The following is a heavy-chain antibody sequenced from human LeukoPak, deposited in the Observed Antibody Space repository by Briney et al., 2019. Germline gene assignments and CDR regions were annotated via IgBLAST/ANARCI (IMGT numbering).Heavy chain of an antibody. D-gene: IGHD2-21*02. CDR1: GFTFSSYG. V-gene: IGHV3-23*01. CDR3: AKWVTATHYFDY. CDR2: ISGSGGST. J-gene: IGHJ4*02. Sequence: GGSLRLSCAASGFTFSSYGMSWVRQAPGKGLEWVSAISGSGGSTHYADSVKGRFTISRDNSKNTLYLQMNSLRAEDTAVYYCAKWVTATHYFDYWGQGTLVTVSS.